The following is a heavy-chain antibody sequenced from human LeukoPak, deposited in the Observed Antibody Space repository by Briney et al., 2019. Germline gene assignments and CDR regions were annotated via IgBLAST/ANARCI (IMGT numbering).Heavy chain of an antibody. CDR3: AKVVQYTASTGTGLDY. CDR1: GFTFSNYD. D-gene: IGHD6-13*01. V-gene: IGHV3-33*06. CDR2: IWYDGSYK. J-gene: IGHJ4*02. Sequence: GGSLRLSCAASGFTFSNYDMHWVRQAPGKGLDWVAVIWYDGSYKYYADSVKGRFTISRDNSKNTLYLQMNSLRAEDTAVYYCAKVVQYTASTGTGLDYWGQGTLVTVSS.